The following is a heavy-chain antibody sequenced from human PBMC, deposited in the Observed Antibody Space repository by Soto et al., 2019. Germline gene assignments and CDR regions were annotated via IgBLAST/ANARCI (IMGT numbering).Heavy chain of an antibody. D-gene: IGHD1-1*01. V-gene: IGHV4-34*01. CDR3: ARNWNYVYGMDV. J-gene: IGHJ6*02. CDR2: INHSGST. Sequence: SETLSLTCAVYGGSFSGYYWSWIRQPPGKGLEWIGEINHSGSTNYNPSLKSRVPISVDTSKNQFSLKLSSVTAADTAVYYCARNWNYVYGMDVWGQGTTVTVSS. CDR1: GGSFSGYY.